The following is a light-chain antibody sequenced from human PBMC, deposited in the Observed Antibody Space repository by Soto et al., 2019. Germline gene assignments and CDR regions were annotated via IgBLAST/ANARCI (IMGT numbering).Light chain of an antibody. Sequence: EIVMTQSPATLSVSPGGRATLSCRASQSVSSDLAWYHQKPGQAPRLLIYGASTRATGIPARFSGSGSGTEFTLTINSLQSEDFAVYYCQQYNTWPRTFGQGTKVEIK. J-gene: IGKJ1*01. CDR1: QSVSSD. CDR3: QQYNTWPRT. CDR2: GAS. V-gene: IGKV3-15*01.